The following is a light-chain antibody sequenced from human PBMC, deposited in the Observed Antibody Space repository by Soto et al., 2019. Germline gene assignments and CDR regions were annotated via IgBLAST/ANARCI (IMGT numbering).Light chain of an antibody. J-gene: IGKJ2*01. Sequence: DIQMTQSPSTLSASVGDRVTITCRASQSISSWLAWYQQKPGKAPKLLIYKASSLESGVPSRFSGSGSGTEFTLTISSLQPDDFATYYCQQYNSYSGTFDQGTKLEIK. CDR2: KAS. V-gene: IGKV1-5*03. CDR3: QQYNSYSGT. CDR1: QSISSW.